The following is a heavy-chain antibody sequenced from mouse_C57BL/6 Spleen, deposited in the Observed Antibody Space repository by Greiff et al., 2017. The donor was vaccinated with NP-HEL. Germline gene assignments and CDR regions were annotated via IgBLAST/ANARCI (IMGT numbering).Heavy chain of an antibody. CDR1: GYSITSGYY. J-gene: IGHJ4*01. Sequence: EVQLQESGPGLVKPSPSLSLTCSVTGYSITSGYYWNWIRQFPGNQLEWMGYIRYDGSNHYNPSLKNRISITLDTSNNQSFLKLHSVPSEDTATYYCARRDGSYAMDYWGQGTSVTVSS. D-gene: IGHD2-3*01. CDR2: IRYDGSN. CDR3: ARRDGSYAMDY. V-gene: IGHV3-6*01.